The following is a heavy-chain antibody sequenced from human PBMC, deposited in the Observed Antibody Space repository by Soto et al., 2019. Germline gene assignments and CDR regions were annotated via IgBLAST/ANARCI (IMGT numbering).Heavy chain of an antibody. CDR2: INFSGST. V-gene: IGHV4-39*07. CDR1: SVSIYSGSFH. CDR3: ARNVRIAARPGRGNYGIDV. D-gene: IGHD6-6*01. J-gene: IGHJ6*02. Sequence: SETLSLTCTVSSVSIYSGSFHWGWIRQPPGKGLEWIGSINFSGSTYYNPSLKSRVTISVDTSKNQFSLKLSSVTAADTAVYYCARNVRIAARPGRGNYGIDVWGRGTTVAVSS.